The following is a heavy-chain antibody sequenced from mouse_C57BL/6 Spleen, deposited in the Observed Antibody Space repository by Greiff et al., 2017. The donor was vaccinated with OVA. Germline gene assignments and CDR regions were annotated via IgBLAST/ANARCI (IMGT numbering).Heavy chain of an antibody. J-gene: IGHJ2*01. CDR1: GYTFTSYW. CDR3: ARSLLALYYGSSLDY. Sequence: QVHVKQPGTELVKPGASVKLSCKASGYTFTSYWMHWVKQRPGQGLEWIGNINPSNGGTNYNEKFKSKATLTVDKSSSTAYMQLSSLTSEDSAVYYCARSLLALYYGSSLDYWGQGTTLTVSS. V-gene: IGHV1-53*01. D-gene: IGHD1-1*01. CDR2: INPSNGGT.